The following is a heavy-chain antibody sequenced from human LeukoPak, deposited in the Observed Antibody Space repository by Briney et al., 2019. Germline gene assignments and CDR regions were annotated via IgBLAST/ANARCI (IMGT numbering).Heavy chain of an antibody. J-gene: IGHJ4*02. CDR2: IYYSGST. CDR1: GGSISSYY. Sequence: SETLSLTCTVSGGSISSYYWSWIRQPPGKGLEWIGYIYYSGSTNYNPSLKSRVTISVDTSKNQFSLKLSSVTAAATAVYYCARRSQPYYYEFIGYDFSAYWGEGTLVTVSS. CDR3: ARRSQPYYYEFIGYDFSAY. V-gene: IGHV4-59*01. D-gene: IGHD3-22*01.